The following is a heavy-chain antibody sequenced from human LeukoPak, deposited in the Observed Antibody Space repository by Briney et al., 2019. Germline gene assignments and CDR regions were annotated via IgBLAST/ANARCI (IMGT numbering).Heavy chain of an antibody. D-gene: IGHD3-10*01. Sequence: SETLSLTCTVSGGSISSGDYYWSWIRQPPGKGLEWIGYIYDSGSTYYNPSLKSRVTISVGTSKNQFSLKLSSVTAADTAVYYCASGRYGSGSYYPIDDWGQGTLVTVSS. CDR3: ASGRYGSGSYYPIDD. J-gene: IGHJ4*02. CDR2: IYDSGST. CDR1: GGSISSGDYY. V-gene: IGHV4-30-4*01.